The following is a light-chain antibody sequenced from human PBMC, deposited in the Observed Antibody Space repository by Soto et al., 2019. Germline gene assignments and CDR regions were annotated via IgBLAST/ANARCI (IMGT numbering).Light chain of an antibody. J-gene: IGKJ2*01. CDR2: RAS. Sequence: ILITQSPATLSVSPGDTAIFSCRASQSVGSNLAWYQQKPGQSPRRLIYRASIRAPGVPARFSGSGSGTEFTLTVTSLQSEDFAVYYCQNYDNWPPYTFGQGTKLEIK. CDR1: QSVGSN. V-gene: IGKV3-15*01. CDR3: QNYDNWPPYT.